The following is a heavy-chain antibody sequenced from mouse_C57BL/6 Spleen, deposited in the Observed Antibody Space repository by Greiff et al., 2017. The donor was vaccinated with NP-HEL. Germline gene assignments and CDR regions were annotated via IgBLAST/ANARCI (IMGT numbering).Heavy chain of an antibody. D-gene: IGHD2-3*01. Sequence: QVQLKESGPGLVAPSQSLSITCTVSGFSLTSYGVHWVRQPPGKGLEWLVVIWSDGSTTSNSALNSRLSISKDNSKSQVFLKMNSLQTDDTAMYYCARHRAPDGYYYAMDDWGQGTSVTVSS. CDR1: GFSLTSYG. J-gene: IGHJ4*01. CDR2: IWSDGST. CDR3: ARHRAPDGYYYAMDD. V-gene: IGHV2-6-1*01.